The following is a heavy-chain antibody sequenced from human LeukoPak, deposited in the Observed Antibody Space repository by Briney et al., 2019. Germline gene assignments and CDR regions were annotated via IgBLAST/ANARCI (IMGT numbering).Heavy chain of an antibody. CDR1: GFTVSSNH. J-gene: IGHJ4*02. CDR2: IYTGGLT. V-gene: IGHV3-53*01. D-gene: IGHD2-2*01. CDR3: ARDTAPAGGGLDY. Sequence: GGALRLSCAASGFTVSSNHMTWVRQAPGKGLEWVSEIYTGGLTFSADSVTGRFTISRDNSKNTVYLQMNSLGVEDTARYYCARDTAPAGGGLDYWGQGTLVTVSS.